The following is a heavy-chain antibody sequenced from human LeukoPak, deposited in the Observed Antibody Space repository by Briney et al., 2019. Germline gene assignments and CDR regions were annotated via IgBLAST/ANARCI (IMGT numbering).Heavy chain of an antibody. V-gene: IGHV4-59*08. CDR2: IYYIGST. CDR1: GGSISSYY. J-gene: IGHJ4*02. CDR3: ARLLEYSSSYYFDY. D-gene: IGHD6-6*01. Sequence: PSETLSLTCTVSGGSISSYYWSWIRQPPGKGLEWIGYIYYIGSTKYNPSLKSRVTISVDTSKNQFSLRLSSVTAADTAVYYCARLLEYSSSYYFDYWGQGTLVTVSS.